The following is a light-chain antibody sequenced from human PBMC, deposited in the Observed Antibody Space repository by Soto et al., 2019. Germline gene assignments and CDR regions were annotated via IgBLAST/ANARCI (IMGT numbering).Light chain of an antibody. CDR2: GAS. V-gene: IGKV3-15*01. CDR3: QQYNDWPPQLT. Sequence: EIVMTQSPATLSVSVGERATLSCRASHSVSSKLAWYQQKPGQAPRLLIYGASTRATDIPARFSGSGSGTEFTLTISSLQSEDFAVYYCQQYNDWPPQLTFGGGTTVEIK. CDR1: HSVSSK. J-gene: IGKJ4*01.